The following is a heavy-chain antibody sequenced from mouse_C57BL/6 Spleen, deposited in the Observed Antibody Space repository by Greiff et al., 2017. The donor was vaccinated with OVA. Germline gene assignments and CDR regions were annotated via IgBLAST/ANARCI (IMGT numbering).Heavy chain of an antibody. CDR1: GFTFSSYA. CDR2: ISSGGDYI. J-gene: IGHJ2*01. CDR3: TREGYYGSRFYFDY. Sequence: EVKLVESGEGLVKPGGSLKLSCAASGFTFSSYAMSWVRQTPGKRLEWVAYISSGGDYIYYADTVKGRFTISRDNARNTLYLQMSSLKSEDTAMYYCTREGYYGSRFYFDYWGQGTTLTVSS. D-gene: IGHD1-1*01. V-gene: IGHV5-9-1*02.